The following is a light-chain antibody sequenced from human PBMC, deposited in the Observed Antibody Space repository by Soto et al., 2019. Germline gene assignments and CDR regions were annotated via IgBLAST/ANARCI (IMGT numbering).Light chain of an antibody. CDR3: QSYDSSNHKV. Sequence: NFMLTQPHSLSESPGKTVTISCTRSSGTIASNSVQLYQQRPGSAPTTVIYEDNQRPSGVPDRFSGSIDSSSNSASLTISGLKTEDEADYYCQSYDSSNHKVFGGGTKLTVL. CDR1: SGTIASNS. CDR2: EDN. J-gene: IGLJ3*02. V-gene: IGLV6-57*04.